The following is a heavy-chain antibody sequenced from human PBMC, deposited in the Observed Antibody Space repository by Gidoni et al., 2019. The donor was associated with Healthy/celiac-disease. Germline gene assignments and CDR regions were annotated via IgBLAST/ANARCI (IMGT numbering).Heavy chain of an antibody. Sequence: QVQLVQSGAEVKKPGASVKVSCKASGYTFTGSYMHWVRQAPGQGLEWMGWINPNSGGTNYAQKFQGWVTMTRDTSISTAYMELSRLRSDDTAVYYCARALYCSGGSCYLSAFDIWGQGTMVTVSS. V-gene: IGHV1-2*04. CDR1: GYTFTGSY. CDR2: INPNSGGT. CDR3: ARALYCSGGSCYLSAFDI. D-gene: IGHD2-15*01. J-gene: IGHJ3*02.